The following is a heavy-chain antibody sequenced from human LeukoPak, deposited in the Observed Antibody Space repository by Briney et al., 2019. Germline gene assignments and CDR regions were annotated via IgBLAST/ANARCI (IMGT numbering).Heavy chain of an antibody. CDR2: IYSGGNT. V-gene: IGHV3-53*01. CDR1: GFTVSSSY. Sequence: GGSLRLSCAASGFTVSSSYMTWVRQAPGKGLEWVSVIYSGGNTYYADSVKGRFTFSRDNSRNTIYLQMNNLRAEDTAIYYCVRRANNHWGLVSWGEGTLVTVSS. CDR3: VRRANNHWGLVS. J-gene: IGHJ5*02. D-gene: IGHD7-27*01.